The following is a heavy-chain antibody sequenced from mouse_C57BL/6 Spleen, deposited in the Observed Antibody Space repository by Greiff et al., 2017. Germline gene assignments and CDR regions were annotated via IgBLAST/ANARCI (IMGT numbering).Heavy chain of an antibody. Sequence: EVNLVESGGGLVQPGGSLSLSCAASGFTFTDYYMSWVRQPPGKALEWLGFIRNKANGYTTEYSASVKGRFTISRDNSQSILYLQMNALRAEDSATYYCARSLITTVVADYYAMDYWGQGTSVTVSS. D-gene: IGHD1-1*01. CDR1: GFTFTDYY. J-gene: IGHJ4*01. CDR3: ARSLITTVVADYYAMDY. CDR2: IRNKANGYTT. V-gene: IGHV7-3*01.